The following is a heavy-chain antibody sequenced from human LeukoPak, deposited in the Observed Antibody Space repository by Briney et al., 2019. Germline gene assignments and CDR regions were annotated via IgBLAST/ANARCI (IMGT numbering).Heavy chain of an antibody. J-gene: IGHJ4*02. D-gene: IGHD6-19*01. CDR1: GGSISSSSYY. CDR2: IYYSGST. V-gene: IGHV4-39*01. CDR3: ATIGNSSGWYWHY. Sequence: SETLSLTCTVSGGSISSSSYYWVWQRQPPGKGLEWIVTIYYSGSTYYNASLKRRVTISVDTSRNLFSLTLSSVTAADPAVYYCATIGNSSGWYWHYWGQGTLVTVSS.